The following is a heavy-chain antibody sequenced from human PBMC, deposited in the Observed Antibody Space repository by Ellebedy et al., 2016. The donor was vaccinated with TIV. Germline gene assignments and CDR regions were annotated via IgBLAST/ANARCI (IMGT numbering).Heavy chain of an antibody. V-gene: IGHV1-2*02. CDR3: ASRRDGYPSWPDY. CDR1: GYTFTSYY. Sequence: ASVKVSCKASGYTFTSYYMHWVRQAPGQGLEWMGWINPNSGGTNYAQKFQGRVTMTRDTSISTAYMELSRLRSEDTAVYYCASRRDGYPSWPDYWGQGTLVIVS. CDR2: INPNSGGT. J-gene: IGHJ4*02. D-gene: IGHD5-24*01.